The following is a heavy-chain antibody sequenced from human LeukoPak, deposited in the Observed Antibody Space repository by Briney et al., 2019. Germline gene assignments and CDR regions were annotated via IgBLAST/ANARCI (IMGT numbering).Heavy chain of an antibody. D-gene: IGHD2-21*02. V-gene: IGHV1-18*01. J-gene: IGHJ4*02. CDR1: GYTFTTYG. Sequence: ASVKVSCKASGYTFTTYGITWVRQAPGQGLEWMGWINTTIYFTNYAQTFQGRVTITMDTSTSTAYMELSSLRSAATAMYFFASGGHYIRDDWGQGTLVTV. CDR3: ASGGHYIRDD. CDR2: INTTIYFT.